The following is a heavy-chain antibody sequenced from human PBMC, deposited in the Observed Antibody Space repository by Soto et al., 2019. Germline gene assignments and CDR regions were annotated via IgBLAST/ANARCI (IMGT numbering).Heavy chain of an antibody. CDR2: ILVDGRT. CDR3: AKATATGGGAFDI. D-gene: IGHD2-8*02. Sequence: PGGSLSLSCAASGFICSIDGLSWGCQATGKGLEWVSTILVDGRTFYVDSVKGRFTISRDSSQNTVYLQMNSLAAGDTALYYCAKATATGGGAFDICGQGTMVTVSS. V-gene: IGHV3-23*01. J-gene: IGHJ3*02. CDR1: GFICSIDG.